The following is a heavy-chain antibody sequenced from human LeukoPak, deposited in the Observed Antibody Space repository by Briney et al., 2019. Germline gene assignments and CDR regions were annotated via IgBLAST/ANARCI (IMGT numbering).Heavy chain of an antibody. D-gene: IGHD3-10*01. J-gene: IGHJ5*02. Sequence: SETLSLTCTVSGGSINSYYWSWIRQPPGKGLEWIGHVFYTGSSNYNPSLKSRVTISLDRSNKHFSLRLTSVTAADTAVYYCARAGPWQIDPWGQGALVTVSS. CDR1: GGSINSYY. V-gene: IGHV4-59*01. CDR3: ARAGPWQIDP. CDR2: VFYTGSS.